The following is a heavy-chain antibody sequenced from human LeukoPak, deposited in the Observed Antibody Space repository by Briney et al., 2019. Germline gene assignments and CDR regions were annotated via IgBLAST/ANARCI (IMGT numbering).Heavy chain of an antibody. CDR1: GGSISSYY. J-gene: IGHJ4*02. CDR2: LYGSGNI. CDR3: AREGGCTTGSCYYFDS. V-gene: IGHV4-4*07. Sequence: SETLSLTCTVSGGSISSYYWSWVRQPAGKGLEWLGRLYGSGNINYNPSLQSRLTMSLDTSKNRFSLQLSSVTATDTAVYFCAREGGCTTGSCYYFDSWGLGTLVTVSS. D-gene: IGHD2-8*01.